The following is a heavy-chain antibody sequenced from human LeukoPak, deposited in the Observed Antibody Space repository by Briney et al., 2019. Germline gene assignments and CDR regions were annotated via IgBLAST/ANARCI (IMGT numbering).Heavy chain of an antibody. CDR2: ISSSSSYT. D-gene: IGHD3-9*01. CDR1: GFTFSDHY. V-gene: IGHV3-11*06. J-gene: IGHJ4*02. CDR3: ARSGRYFDWLLDY. Sequence: GGSLRLSCAASGFTFSDHYMSWIRQAPGKGLEWVSYISSSSSYTNYADSVKGRFTISRDNAKNSPYLQMNSLRAEDTAVYYCARSGRYFDWLLDYWGQGTLVTVSS.